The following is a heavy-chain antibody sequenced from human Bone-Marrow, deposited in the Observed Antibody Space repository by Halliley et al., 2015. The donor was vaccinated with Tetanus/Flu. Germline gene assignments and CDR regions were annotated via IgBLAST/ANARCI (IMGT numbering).Heavy chain of an antibody. Sequence: SLRLSCAASGFTFSGSAMHWVRQASGKGLEWVGRIRSKAKSYATAYAASVKVRFTISRDDSKNMTYLQMNSLRTEDTAVYYCTVAVAGVDYWGQGTLVTVSS. J-gene: IGHJ4*02. D-gene: IGHD6-19*01. CDR1: GFTFSGSA. CDR2: IRSKAKSYAT. CDR3: TVAVAGVDY. V-gene: IGHV3-73*01.